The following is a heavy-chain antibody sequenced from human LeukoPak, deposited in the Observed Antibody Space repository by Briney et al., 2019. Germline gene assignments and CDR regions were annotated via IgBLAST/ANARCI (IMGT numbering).Heavy chain of an antibody. CDR1: GFIVSSNY. Sequence: PGGSLRLSCAASGFIVSSNYMTWVRQAPGKGLEWVSVIYSGGSTYYADSVKGRFTISRDNSKNTLYLQVNGLRAEDTAVYYCARGGSSGWNWFDPWGQGTLVTVSS. J-gene: IGHJ5*02. CDR3: ARGGSSGWNWFDP. V-gene: IGHV3-66*01. D-gene: IGHD6-19*01. CDR2: IYSGGST.